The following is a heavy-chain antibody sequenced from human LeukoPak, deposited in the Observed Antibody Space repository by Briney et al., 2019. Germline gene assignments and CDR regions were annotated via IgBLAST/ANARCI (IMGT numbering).Heavy chain of an antibody. CDR3: ARDTEKYCSGGSCGSFDS. J-gene: IGHJ4*02. CDR2: INHSGST. V-gene: IGHV4-34*01. Sequence: SETLSLTCAVYGGSFSGYYWSWIRQPPGKGLEWIGEINHSGSTNYNPSLKSRVTISVHTSKNQFSLKLSSVTAADTAVYYCARDTEKYCSGGSCGSFDSWGQGTLVTVSS. CDR1: GGSFSGYY. D-gene: IGHD2-15*01.